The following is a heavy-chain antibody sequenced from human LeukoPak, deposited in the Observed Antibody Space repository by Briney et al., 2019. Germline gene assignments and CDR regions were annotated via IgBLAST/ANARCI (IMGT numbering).Heavy chain of an antibody. V-gene: IGHV3-11*06. CDR3: ARAPGVGLGFDY. J-gene: IGHJ4*02. CDR2: ISSSSSYT. CDR1: GFTFSDYY. Sequence: KPGGSLRLSCAASGFTFSDYYMSWIRQAPGKGLEWVSYISSSSSYTNYADSVKGRFTISRDNAKDSLYLQMNSLRAEDTAVYYCARAPGVGLGFDYWGQGTLVTVSS. D-gene: IGHD2-15*01.